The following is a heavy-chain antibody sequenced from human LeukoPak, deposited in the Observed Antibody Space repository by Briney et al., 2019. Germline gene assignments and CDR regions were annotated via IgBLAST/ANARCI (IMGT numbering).Heavy chain of an antibody. Sequence: GGSLRLSCAASGFTFSSYAMHWVRQAPGKGLEWVAVISYDGSNKYYADSVKGRFTISRDNSKNTLYLQMNSLRSEDTAVYYCARDRPGYDFWSGYDYWGQGTLVTVSS. J-gene: IGHJ4*02. CDR2: ISYDGSNK. V-gene: IGHV3-30-3*01. CDR3: ARDRPGYDFWSGYDY. CDR1: GFTFSSYA. D-gene: IGHD3-3*01.